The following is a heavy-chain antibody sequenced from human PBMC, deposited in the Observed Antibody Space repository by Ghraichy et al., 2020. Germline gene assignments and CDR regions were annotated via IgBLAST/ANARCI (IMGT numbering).Heavy chain of an antibody. D-gene: IGHD2-15*01. CDR1: GYTFTSYN. CDR3: AKNMGLDYCSGASCLPPYYYYCLDV. V-gene: IGHV1-18*01. CDR2: ISPYNGNT. Sequence: ASVKVSCKASGYTFTSYNINWVRQAPGQGLEWMGWISPYNGNTNYAQKLQGRVTMTTDTSSSAAYMELRSLRSDDTAVYYCAKNMGLDYCSGASCLPPYYYYCLDVWGQGTTVTVSS. J-gene: IGHJ6*02.